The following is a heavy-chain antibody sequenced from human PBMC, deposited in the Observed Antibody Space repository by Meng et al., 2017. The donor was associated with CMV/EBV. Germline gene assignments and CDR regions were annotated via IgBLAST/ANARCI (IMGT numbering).Heavy chain of an antibody. CDR2: LGYDGSIK. CDR1: GFTFSSYD. D-gene: IGHD2-2*01. Sequence: GGSLRLSCAASGFTFSSYDMHWVRQAPGKGLAWVAFLGYDGSIKYYAESVKGRFTISRDNSKNTLSLQMNSLRAEDTAVYCCAKVSRESCYYCGMDVWGQGTTVTVSS. V-gene: IGHV3-30*02. CDR3: AKVSRESCYYCGMDV. J-gene: IGHJ6*02.